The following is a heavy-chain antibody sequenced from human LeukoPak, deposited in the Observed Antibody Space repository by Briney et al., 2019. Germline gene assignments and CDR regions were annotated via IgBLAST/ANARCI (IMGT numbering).Heavy chain of an antibody. CDR2: SYHRGST. D-gene: IGHD6-19*01. J-gene: IGHJ4*02. CDR3: AREREQWLVPTLARYYFDY. CDR1: GGSISSYY. V-gene: IGHV4-59*12. Sequence: KASETLSLTCTVSGGSISSYYWSWIRQSPGKGLEWIGWSYHRGSTSYNPSLKSRVAISVDTSKDQFSLKLTSVTAADTAVYYCAREREQWLVPTLARYYFDYWGQGTLVTVSS.